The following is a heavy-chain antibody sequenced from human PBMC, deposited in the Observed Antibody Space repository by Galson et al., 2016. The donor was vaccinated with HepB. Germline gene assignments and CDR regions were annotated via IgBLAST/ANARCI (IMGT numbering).Heavy chain of an antibody. CDR1: GFTFEDYA. Sequence: SLRLSCAASGFTFEDYAMHCARRSPEKGLWWVAVINWTSGTVFSADCVKGRFTISRDNNRNSIYLTMDNLSVEDTAFYFCARDPYQWLSKYYFDYWGQGALVTVSS. CDR3: ARDPYQWLSKYYFDY. V-gene: IGHV3-9*01. CDR2: INWTSGTV. D-gene: IGHD6-19*01. J-gene: IGHJ4*02.